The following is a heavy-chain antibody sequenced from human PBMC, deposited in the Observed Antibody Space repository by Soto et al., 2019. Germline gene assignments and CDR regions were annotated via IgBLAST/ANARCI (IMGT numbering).Heavy chain of an antibody. D-gene: IGHD2-2*01. CDR3: ARVRDYCSSTSCYGVFDY. J-gene: IGHJ4*02. V-gene: IGHV1-69*01. CDR2: IIPIFGTA. CDR1: GGTFSSYA. Sequence: QVQLVQSGAEVKKPGSSVKVSCKASGGTFSSYAISWVRQAPGQGLEWMGGIIPIFGTANYAQKFQGSVTITADESTSTAYMELSSLRSEDTAVYYCARVRDYCSSTSCYGVFDYWGQGTLVTVSS.